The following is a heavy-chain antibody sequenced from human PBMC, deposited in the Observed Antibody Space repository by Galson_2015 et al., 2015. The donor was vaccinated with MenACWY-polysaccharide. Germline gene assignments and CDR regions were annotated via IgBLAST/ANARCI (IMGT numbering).Heavy chain of an antibody. Sequence: SLRLSCAASGFTFSNFWTSWVRQVPGEGLEWVASVNQDGGVKYYVDSVKGRFTVSRDDAKNSLYLQMNSLRAEDTTVYFCARTRIVGAHWFDYWGQGTLVTVSS. D-gene: IGHD1-26*01. J-gene: IGHJ4*02. CDR3: ARTRIVGAHWFDY. CDR2: VNQDGGVK. CDR1: GFTFSNFW. V-gene: IGHV3-7*01.